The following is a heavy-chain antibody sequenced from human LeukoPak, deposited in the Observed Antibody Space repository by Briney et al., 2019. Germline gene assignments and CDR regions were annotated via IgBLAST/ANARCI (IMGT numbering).Heavy chain of an antibody. CDR1: GFTLSSYW. CDR3: AREMYGEEVDY. CDR2: IKQDGSEK. J-gene: IGHJ4*02. V-gene: IGHV3-7*01. D-gene: IGHD4-17*01. Sequence: PGGSLRLSCAASGFTLSSYWMSWVRQAPGKGLEWVANIKQDGSEKYYVDSVKGRFTISRDNAKNSLYLQMNSLRVEDTAVYYCAREMYGEEVDYWGQGTLVTVSS.